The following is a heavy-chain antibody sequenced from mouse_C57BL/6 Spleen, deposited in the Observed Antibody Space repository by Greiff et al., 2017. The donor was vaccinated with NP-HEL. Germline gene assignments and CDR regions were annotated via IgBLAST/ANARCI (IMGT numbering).Heavy chain of an antibody. D-gene: IGHD2-5*01. CDR3: ARVLHYSNYVWFAY. CDR2: INPNNGGT. J-gene: IGHJ3*01. Sequence: EVKLQQSGPELVKPGASVKMSCKASGYTFTDYNMHWVKQSHGKSLEWIGYINPNNGGTSYNQKFKGKATLTVNKSSSTAYMELRSLTSEDSAVYYCARVLHYSNYVWFAYWGQGTLVTVSA. CDR1: GYTFTDYN. V-gene: IGHV1-22*01.